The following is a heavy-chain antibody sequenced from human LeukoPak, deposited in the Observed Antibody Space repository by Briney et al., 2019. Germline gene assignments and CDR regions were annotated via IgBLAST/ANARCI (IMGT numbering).Heavy chain of an antibody. Sequence: SETLSLTCAVYGGSFSGYYWSWIRQPPGKGLEWIGEINHSGNTNYNPSLKSRVTISVDTSKNQFSLKLSSVTAADTAVYYCARSEIVVVTAIQSYYYYMDVWGKGTTVTVSS. CDR1: GGSFSGYY. J-gene: IGHJ6*03. V-gene: IGHV4-34*01. CDR3: ARSEIVVVTAIQSYYYYMDV. CDR2: INHSGNT. D-gene: IGHD2-21*02.